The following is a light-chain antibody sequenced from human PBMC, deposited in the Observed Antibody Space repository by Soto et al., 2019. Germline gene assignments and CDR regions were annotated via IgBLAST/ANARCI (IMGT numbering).Light chain of an antibody. J-gene: IGKJ1*01. CDR1: QSVSSN. V-gene: IGKV3-15*01. Sequence: EIVMTQSPATLSVSPGERATLSCRASQSVSSNLAWYQQKPGQAPRLLISGASTRASGIPDRFSGSGSGTEFTLTISSLQSEDFAVYYCLQYDNWPPWTFGQGTKVEIK. CDR2: GAS. CDR3: LQYDNWPPWT.